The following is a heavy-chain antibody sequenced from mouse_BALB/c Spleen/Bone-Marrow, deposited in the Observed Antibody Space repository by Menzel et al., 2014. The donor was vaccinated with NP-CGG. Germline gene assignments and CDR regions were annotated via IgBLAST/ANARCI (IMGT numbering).Heavy chain of an antibody. V-gene: IGHV14-3*02. CDR2: IDPANGNT. D-gene: IGHD2-1*01. Sequence: VQLQQSGAELVKPGASVKLSCTASGFNIKDTYMHWVKQRPEQGLEWIGRIDPANGNTKYDPKFQCKATITADTSSNTAYLQLSSLTSEDTAVYYCARYGNCCYAMDYWGQGTSVTVCS. CDR3: ARYGNCCYAMDY. J-gene: IGHJ4*01. CDR1: GFNIKDTY.